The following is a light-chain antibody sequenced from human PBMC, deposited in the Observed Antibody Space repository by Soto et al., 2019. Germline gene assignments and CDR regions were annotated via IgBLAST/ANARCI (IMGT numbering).Light chain of an antibody. CDR1: QGIGIT. CDR3: QRYNDWPLT. Sequence: IVMTQSPATLSVSPGERVTLSCRASQGIGITLAWYQQKPGQTPRLLIYGASTRATDIPARFSGSGSGTEFTLTINSLQSEDSAVYYCQRYNDWPLTFGGGTKVEIK. J-gene: IGKJ4*01. V-gene: IGKV3-15*01. CDR2: GAS.